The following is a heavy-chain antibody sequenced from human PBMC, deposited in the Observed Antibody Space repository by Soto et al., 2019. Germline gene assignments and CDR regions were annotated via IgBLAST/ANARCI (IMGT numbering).Heavy chain of an antibody. V-gene: IGHV4-39*02. CDR3: ARLTDIVVVVAATGVYYFDY. Sequence: QLQLQESGPGLVKPSETLSLTCTVSGGSISSSSYYWGWIRQPPGKGLEWIGSIYYSGSTYYNPSLKSRISISSDKSKNHFSLKLSSVTAADTAVYYCARLTDIVVVVAATGVYYFDYWGQGTLVTVSS. J-gene: IGHJ4*02. CDR2: IYYSGST. CDR1: GGSISSSSYY. D-gene: IGHD2-15*01.